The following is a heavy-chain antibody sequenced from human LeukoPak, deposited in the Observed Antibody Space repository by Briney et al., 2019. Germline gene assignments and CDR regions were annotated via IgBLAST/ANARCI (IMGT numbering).Heavy chain of an antibody. Sequence: GESLRLSCAASGFTFSSYGMHWVRQAPGKGLEWVAVISYDGSNKYYADSVKGRFTISRDNSKNTLYLQMNSLRAEDTAVYYCAKSAGPGDYWGQGTLVTVSS. CDR2: ISYDGSNK. CDR1: GFTFSSYG. CDR3: AKSAGPGDY. V-gene: IGHV3-30*18. D-gene: IGHD6-13*01. J-gene: IGHJ4*02.